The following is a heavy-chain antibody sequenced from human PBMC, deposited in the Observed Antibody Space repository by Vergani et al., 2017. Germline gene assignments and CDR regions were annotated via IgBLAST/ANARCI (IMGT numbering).Heavy chain of an antibody. Sequence: EVALVQSGPEMRKPGESLKISCKGSEYSFGNYWIGWARQLPGKGLEWMGIIYPSDSDIRYSPSFQGQVTISADKSISTAFLRWDSLKASYTALYYCARRTTYTDSWGQGTLVTVSS. J-gene: IGHJ4*02. D-gene: IGHD1-1*01. CDR3: ARRTTYTDS. CDR2: IYPSDSDI. V-gene: IGHV5-51*03. CDR1: EYSFGNYW.